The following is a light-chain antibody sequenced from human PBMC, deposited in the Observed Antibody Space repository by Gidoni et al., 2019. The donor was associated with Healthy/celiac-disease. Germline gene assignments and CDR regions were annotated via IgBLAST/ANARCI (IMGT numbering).Light chain of an antibody. V-gene: IGKV1-33*01. CDR3: QQYDNLPLT. CDR2: DAS. Sequence: IQMTHSPSSLSASVGDRITITCQAIQDISNYLNWYQQKPGKAPKLLIYDASNLETGVPSRFSGSGSGTDFTFTISSQQPEDIATYYCQQYDNLPLTFXGXTKVEIK. J-gene: IGKJ4*01. CDR1: QDISNY.